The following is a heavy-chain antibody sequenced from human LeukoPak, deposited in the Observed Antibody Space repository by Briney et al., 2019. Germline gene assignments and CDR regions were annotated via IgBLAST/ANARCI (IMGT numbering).Heavy chain of an antibody. CDR3: ARQDILTGYPIDY. J-gene: IGHJ4*02. D-gene: IGHD3-9*01. CDR2: INHSGST. V-gene: IGHV4-39*01. Sequence: SETLSLTCTVSGGSISSGSYYWSWIRQPPGKGLEWIGEINHSGSTYYNPSLKSRITISLDTSKIQFSLNLSSVTAADTAVYYCARQDILTGYPIDYWGQGSLVTVSS. CDR1: GGSISSGSYY.